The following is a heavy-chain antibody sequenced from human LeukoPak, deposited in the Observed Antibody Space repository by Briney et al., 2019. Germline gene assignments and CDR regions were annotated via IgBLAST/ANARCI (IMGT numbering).Heavy chain of an antibody. CDR3: ASQNGGSYIHY. CDR1: GFTFSSYT. D-gene: IGHD1-26*01. J-gene: IGHJ4*02. Sequence: GSLRLSCAASGFTFSSYTMSWVRQAPGKGLEWIGSIYYSGSTYYNPSLKSRVTISVDTSKNQFSLKLSSVTAADTAVYYCASQNGGSYIHYWGQGTLVTASS. CDR2: IYYSGST. V-gene: IGHV4-39*01.